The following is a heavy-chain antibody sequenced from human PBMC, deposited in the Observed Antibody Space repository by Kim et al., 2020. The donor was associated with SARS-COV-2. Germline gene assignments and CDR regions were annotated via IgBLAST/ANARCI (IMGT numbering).Heavy chain of an antibody. CDR2: VRSDGSDS. V-gene: IGHV3-74*01. D-gene: IGHD5-12*01. CDR3: TRGYDGRSGIDY. J-gene: IGHJ4*01. CDR1: GFTFSTYW. Sequence: GGSLRLSCAVSGFTFSTYWMHWVRQAPGKGLVWVSRVRSDGSDSDYADSVKGRFSISRDNAKSTLYLQMNSLRGEDTAVYYCTRGYDGRSGIDYWDYGT.